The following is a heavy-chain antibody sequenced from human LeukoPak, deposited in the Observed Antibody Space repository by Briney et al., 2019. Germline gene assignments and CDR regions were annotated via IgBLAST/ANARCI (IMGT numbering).Heavy chain of an antibody. D-gene: IGHD3-10*01. CDR2: IYYSGST. J-gene: IGHJ4*02. V-gene: IGHV4-39*07. Sequence: KSSETLSLTCTVSGGSMSSSSYYWGWIRQPPGKGLEWIGFIYYSGSTYYNPSLKSRITISLDKSKNQFSLRLNSVTAADAAVYYCARDSGSGSYYNGFDYWGQGTLVTVSS. CDR3: ARDSGSGSYYNGFDY. CDR1: GGSMSSSSYY.